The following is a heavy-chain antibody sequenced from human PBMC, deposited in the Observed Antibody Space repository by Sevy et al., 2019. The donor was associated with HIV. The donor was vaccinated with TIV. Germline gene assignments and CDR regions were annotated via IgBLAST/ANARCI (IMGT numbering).Heavy chain of an antibody. J-gene: IGHJ4*02. CDR3: AREGCTQPHDY. V-gene: IGHV3-23*01. CDR2: FSFGCGRI. D-gene: IGHD2-8*01. Sequence: GGSLRLPCAASGFTFAKYSMSWVRQAPGKGLEWVSTFSFGCGRINYADSVKGRFTISRDDSKNTLFLQMNSLRAEDTATYFCAREGCTQPHDYWGQGILVTVSS. CDR1: GFTFAKYS.